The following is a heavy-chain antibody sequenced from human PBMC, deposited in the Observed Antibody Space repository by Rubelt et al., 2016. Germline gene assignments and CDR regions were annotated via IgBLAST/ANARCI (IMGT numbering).Heavy chain of an antibody. D-gene: IGHD6-19*01. J-gene: IGHJ4*02. CDR3: ARSAYAPAVAGTDY. Sequence: GWISAYNGNTNYAQKLQGRVTMTTDTSTSTAYMELRSLRSDDTAVYYCARSAYAPAVAGTDYWGQGTLVTVSS. V-gene: IGHV1-18*01. CDR2: ISAYNGNT.